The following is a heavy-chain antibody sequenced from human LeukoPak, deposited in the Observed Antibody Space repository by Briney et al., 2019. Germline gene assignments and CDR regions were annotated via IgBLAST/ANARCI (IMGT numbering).Heavy chain of an antibody. J-gene: IGHJ4*02. V-gene: IGHV4-39*02. Sequence: PSETLSLTCTVSGGSISSSTYSWGWIRQPPGKGLEWIGSIHYIGNTYYNPSLKSRVTISVDTSKNHFSLKLSSVTAADTAVYYCARGRYWVYWGQGTLVTVSS. CDR3: ARGRYWVY. CDR1: GGSISSSTYS. CDR2: IHYIGNT. D-gene: IGHD2-8*02.